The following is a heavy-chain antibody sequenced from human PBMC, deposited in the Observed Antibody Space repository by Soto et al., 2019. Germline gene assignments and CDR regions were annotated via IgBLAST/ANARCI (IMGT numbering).Heavy chain of an antibody. CDR1: GYTFLSSG. CDR2: ISPNNGNT. CDR3: AKGSGGLGFDP. J-gene: IGHJ5*02. V-gene: IGHV1-18*01. D-gene: IGHD6-19*01. Sequence: QVQLVQSGAEVKQPGASVKVSCKASGYTFLSSGITWVRQAPGQGLEWLACISPNNGNTNYAQKLQGRVTMTTDTSTSTAYMELRSLRFDDTAVYYCAKGSGGLGFDPWGQGTLVNVSS.